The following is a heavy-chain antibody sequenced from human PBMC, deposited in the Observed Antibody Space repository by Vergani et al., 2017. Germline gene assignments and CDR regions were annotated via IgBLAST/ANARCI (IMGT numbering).Heavy chain of an antibody. J-gene: IGHJ4*02. CDR1: GYSFTSYW. V-gene: IGHV5-51*01. CDR3: ARRSGYYYDSSGLTDFDY. D-gene: IGHD3-22*01. CDR2: IYPGDSDT. Sequence: EVQLVQSGAEVKKPGESLKISCKGSGYSFTSYWIGWVRQMPGKGLEWMGIIYPGDSDTRYSPSFQGQVTISADKSISTAYLQWSSLKASDTAMCYCARRSGYYYDSSGLTDFDYWGQGTLVTVSS.